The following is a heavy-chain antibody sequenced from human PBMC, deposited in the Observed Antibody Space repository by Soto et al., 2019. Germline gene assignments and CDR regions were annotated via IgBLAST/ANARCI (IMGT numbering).Heavy chain of an antibody. CDR1: GFTFSSYG. V-gene: IGHV3-33*01. CDR3: ARALLQQLVYYYGMDV. Sequence: GGSLRLSCAASGFTFSSYGMHWVRQAPGKGLEWVAVIWYDGSNKYYADSVKGRFTISRDNSKNTLYLQMNSLRAEDTAVYYCARALLQQLVYYYGMDVWGQGTTVTVSS. CDR2: IWYDGSNK. J-gene: IGHJ6*02. D-gene: IGHD6-6*01.